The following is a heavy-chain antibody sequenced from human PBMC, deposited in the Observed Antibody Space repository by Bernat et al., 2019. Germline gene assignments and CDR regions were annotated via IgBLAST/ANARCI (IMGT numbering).Heavy chain of an antibody. CDR1: GFTFSSFW. CDR2: IQHDGSDE. V-gene: IGHV3-7*03. J-gene: IGHJ3*02. D-gene: IGHD2-2*01. Sequence: EVRLVESGGGLVQPGGSLRLSCVASGFTFSSFWMSWVRQAPGKGLEWVANIQHDGSDEYYVDSVKGRFTISRDNAKNSLYLQMNSLRAEDTAVYYCARYCSDTSCTDAFDIWGQGTMVTVSS. CDR3: ARYCSDTSCTDAFDI.